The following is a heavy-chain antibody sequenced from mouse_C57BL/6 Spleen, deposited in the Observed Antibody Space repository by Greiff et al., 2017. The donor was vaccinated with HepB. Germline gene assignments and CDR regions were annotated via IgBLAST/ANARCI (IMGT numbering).Heavy chain of an antibody. V-gene: IGHV3-6*01. CDR3: ARDEENGNYIFDY. CDR1: GYSITSGYY. Sequence: ESGPGLVKPSQSLSLTCSVTGYSITSGYYWNWIRQFPGNKLEWMGYISYDGSNNYNPSLKNRISITRDTSKNQFFLKLNSVTTEDTATYYCARDEENGNYIFDYWGQGTTLTVSS. D-gene: IGHD2-1*01. CDR2: ISYDGSN. J-gene: IGHJ2*01.